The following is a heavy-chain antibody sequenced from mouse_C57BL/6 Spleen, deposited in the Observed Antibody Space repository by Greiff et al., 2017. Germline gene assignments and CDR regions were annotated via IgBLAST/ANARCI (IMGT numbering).Heavy chain of an antibody. CDR3: ARDYGSSPYAMDY. V-gene: IGHV1-80*01. CDR1: GYAFSSCW. Sequence: QVQLKQSGAELVKPGASVKISCKASGYAFSSCWMNWVKQRPGKGLEWIGQIYPGDGDTNYNGKFKGKATLTADKSSSPAYMQLSILTSEDSAVYFCARDYGSSPYAMDYWGQGTSVTVSS. CDR2: IYPGDGDT. J-gene: IGHJ4*01. D-gene: IGHD1-1*01.